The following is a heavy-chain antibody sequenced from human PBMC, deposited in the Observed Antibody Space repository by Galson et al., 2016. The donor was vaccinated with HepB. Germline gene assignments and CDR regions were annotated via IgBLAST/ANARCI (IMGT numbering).Heavy chain of an antibody. V-gene: IGHV4-39*01. CDR3: ARLFASGRKYDAFDI. Sequence: SETLSLTCTVSGGSVTASPYYHAWIRQPPGKGLEWIGTLSYSGSAYYNPSLKSHFTISMGAPRNQFSLRLTSVTAADTAVYYCARLFASGRKYDAFDIWGQGTVVTVSS. CDR2: LSYSGSA. CDR1: GGSVTASPYY. D-gene: IGHD3-10*01. J-gene: IGHJ3*02.